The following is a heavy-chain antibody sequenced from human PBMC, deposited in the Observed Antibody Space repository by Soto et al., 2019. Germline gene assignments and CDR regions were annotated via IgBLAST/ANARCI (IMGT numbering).Heavy chain of an antibody. V-gene: IGHV3-48*02. CDR1: GFTFSSYS. CDR3: ARAGTSLGYCSSTSCYEFDY. D-gene: IGHD2-2*01. CDR2: ISRSSSNI. J-gene: IGHJ4*02. Sequence: GGSLRLSCAASGFTFSSYSMNWVRQAPGKGLQWVSYISRSSSNIYYADSVKGRFAISRDNAKNSLYLQMNTLTDEDTAVYYCARAGTSLGYCSSTSCYEFDYWGQGTLVTVSS.